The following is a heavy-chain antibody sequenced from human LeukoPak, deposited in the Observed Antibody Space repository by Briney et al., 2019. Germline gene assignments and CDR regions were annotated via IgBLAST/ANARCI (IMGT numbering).Heavy chain of an antibody. Sequence: GGSLRLSCAASGFTFSAYGMTWVRQAPGKGLEWVSHISDRGDNTYYADPVQGRFTISRDNSNNTVYLQMDSLSADDTAVYYCAKSNGYGLVDIWGQGTMVTVSS. CDR2: ISDRGDNT. D-gene: IGHD3-10*01. V-gene: IGHV3-23*01. J-gene: IGHJ3*02. CDR3: AKSNGYGLVDI. CDR1: GFTFSAYG.